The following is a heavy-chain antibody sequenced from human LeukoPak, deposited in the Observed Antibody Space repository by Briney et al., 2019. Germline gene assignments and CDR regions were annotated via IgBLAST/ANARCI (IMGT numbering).Heavy chain of an antibody. J-gene: IGHJ4*02. CDR1: GFTFRSYN. V-gene: IGHV3-21*01. CDR2: ISSSSSYI. Sequence: GSLRLSCAASGFTFRSYNMNWVRQAPGKRPEWVSSISSSSSYIYYADSVKGRFTISRDNAKNSLYLQMNSLRAEDTALYYCARGASRADHWGQVTLVTVSS. CDR3: ARGASRADH.